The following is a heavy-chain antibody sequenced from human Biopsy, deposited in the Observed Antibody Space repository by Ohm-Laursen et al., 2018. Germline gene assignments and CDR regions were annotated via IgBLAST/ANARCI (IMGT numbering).Heavy chain of an antibody. Sequence: SDTLSLTCPASGDSISSYYWSWIRQPPGKGLQWIGYVYYTGSTDYNPSLQSRVTISVDTSKNHFSLRLRSVTPADTAIYYCARDRGYYSDRTVPGYFDLWGRGTLVTASS. J-gene: IGHJ2*01. V-gene: IGHV4-59*01. D-gene: IGHD3-22*01. CDR2: VYYTGST. CDR3: ARDRGYYSDRTVPGYFDL. CDR1: GDSISSYY.